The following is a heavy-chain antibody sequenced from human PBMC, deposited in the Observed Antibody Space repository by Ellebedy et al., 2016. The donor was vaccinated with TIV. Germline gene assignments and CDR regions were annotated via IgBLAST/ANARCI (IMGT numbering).Heavy chain of an antibody. J-gene: IGHJ4*02. CDR2: IIPILGIA. CDR3: ASLASYCGGDCYSGPIDY. D-gene: IGHD2-21*02. V-gene: IGHV1-69*04. Sequence: AASVQVSCKASGGTFSSYAISWVRQAPGQGLEWMGRIIPILGIANYAQKFQGRVTITADKSTSTAYMELSSLRSEDTAVYYCASLASYCGGDCYSGPIDYWGQGTLVTVSS. CDR1: GGTFSSYA.